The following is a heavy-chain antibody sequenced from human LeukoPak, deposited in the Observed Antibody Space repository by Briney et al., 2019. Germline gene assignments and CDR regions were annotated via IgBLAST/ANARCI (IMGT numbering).Heavy chain of an antibody. CDR2: IYYSGST. CDR3: TRGSIAYYYMDV. Sequence: PSETLSLTCTDSGGSISSYYWSWIRQPPGKGLEWIGNIYYSGSTNYNPSLKSRVTISVDTSKNQFSLKLSSVTAADTAVYYCTRGSIAYYYMDVWGKGTTVTISS. CDR1: GGSISSYY. D-gene: IGHD3-22*01. J-gene: IGHJ6*03. V-gene: IGHV4-59*01.